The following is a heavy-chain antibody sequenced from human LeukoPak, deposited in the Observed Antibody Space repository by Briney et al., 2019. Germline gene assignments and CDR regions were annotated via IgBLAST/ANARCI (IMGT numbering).Heavy chain of an antibody. CDR1: GGSFSVYY. V-gene: IGHV4-59*01. D-gene: IGHD6-19*01. CDR2: IYYSGST. CDR3: ARTSSSGWYVDGMDV. Sequence: PSETLSLTCAVYGGSFSVYYWSWIRQPPGKGLEWIGYIYYSGSTNYNPSLKSRVTISVDTSKNQFALKLSSVTAADTAVYYCARTSSSGWYVDGMDVWGQGTTVTVSS. J-gene: IGHJ6*02.